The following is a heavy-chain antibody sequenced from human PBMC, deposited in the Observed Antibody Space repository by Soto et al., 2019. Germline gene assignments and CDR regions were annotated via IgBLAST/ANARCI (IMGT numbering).Heavy chain of an antibody. V-gene: IGHV3-7*03. Sequence: EVQLVESGGGLVQPGGSLRLSCEASRYTFSFDWMTWVRQAPGKGPEWVANTKQGGNEMYYMDSVKGRFTISRDSVKNSVFLQMNSLRAEDTAVYYCASGDHLDYWGQGTLVTVSS. CDR3: ASGDHLDY. J-gene: IGHJ4*02. CDR1: RYTFSFDW. CDR2: TKQGGNEM.